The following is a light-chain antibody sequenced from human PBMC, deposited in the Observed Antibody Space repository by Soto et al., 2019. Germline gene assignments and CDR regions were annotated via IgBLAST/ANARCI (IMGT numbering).Light chain of an antibody. CDR1: QTIDSY. Sequence: DIQVTQSASSLSASVGDRVTIARRASQTIDSYLNWYQXKTGKAHEVXIHAASTLPSGVPSRFSGSRSGSDFTINFSSLQPEDVATYDCQQSYSTTLTFGGGTKVDIK. V-gene: IGKV1-39*01. CDR3: QQSYSTTLT. CDR2: AAS. J-gene: IGKJ4*01.